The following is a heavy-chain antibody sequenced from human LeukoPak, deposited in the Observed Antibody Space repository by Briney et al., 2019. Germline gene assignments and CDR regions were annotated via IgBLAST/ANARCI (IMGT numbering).Heavy chain of an antibody. CDR2: IYYSGST. CDR3: ASIPGYSSGGYYYYYIDV. Sequence: SETLSLTRTVSGGSISSSSYYWGWIRQPPGKGLEWIGSIYYSGSTYYNPSLKSRVTISVDTSKNQFSLKLSSVTAADTAVYYCASIPGYSSGGYYYYYIDVWGKGTTVTVSS. CDR1: GGSISSSSYY. D-gene: IGHD6-19*01. J-gene: IGHJ6*03. V-gene: IGHV4-39*01.